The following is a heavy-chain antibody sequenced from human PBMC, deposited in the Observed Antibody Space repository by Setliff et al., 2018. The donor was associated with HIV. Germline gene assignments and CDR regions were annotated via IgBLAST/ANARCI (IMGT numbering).Heavy chain of an antibody. D-gene: IGHD1-26*01. Sequence: SGGSLRLSCAASGFIFTDAWMSWVRQAPGKGLEWVGRIKSNINGGTTDYAAPVKGRFTISRDDSKNTLYLQMNSLKNEDTAMYSCTAIVGSYDTFDFWGQGTMVTVSS. CDR3: TAIVGSYDTFDF. CDR1: GFIFTDAW. J-gene: IGHJ3*01. CDR2: IKSNINGGTT. V-gene: IGHV3-15*01.